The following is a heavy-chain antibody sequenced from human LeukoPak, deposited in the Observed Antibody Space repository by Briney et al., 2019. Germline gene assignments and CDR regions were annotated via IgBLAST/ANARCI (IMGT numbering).Heavy chain of an antibody. J-gene: IGHJ4*02. CDR3: ADAASYSVDY. D-gene: IGHD1-26*01. Sequence: SETLSLTCTVSGGSVSSSFYYWGWIRQPPGKGLEWIGSMYFSGSTHYNPSLKSRVTISVDTSKNQFSLKLTSVTAADTAVYYYADAASYSVDYWGQGTLVTVSS. CDR1: GGSVSSSFYY. CDR2: MYFSGST. V-gene: IGHV4-39*01.